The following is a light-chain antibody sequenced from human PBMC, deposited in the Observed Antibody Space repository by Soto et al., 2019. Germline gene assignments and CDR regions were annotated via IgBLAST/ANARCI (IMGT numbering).Light chain of an antibody. Sequence: DIVMTQSPDSLAVSLGERATIKCKSSQSLLSSFNNHNQIAWYLQKPGQPPKLLIYWASTRNSGVPDRFSGSGSGTDFTLTVSSLQAEDVAIYFCQHYYTTPITFGQGTRLEIK. CDR2: WAS. V-gene: IGKV4-1*01. J-gene: IGKJ5*01. CDR1: QSLLSSFNNHNQ. CDR3: QHYYTTPIT.